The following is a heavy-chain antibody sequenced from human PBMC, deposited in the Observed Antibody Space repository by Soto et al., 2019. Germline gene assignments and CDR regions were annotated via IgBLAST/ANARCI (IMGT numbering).Heavy chain of an antibody. CDR1: GYSFTSYW. D-gene: IGHD2-2*01. V-gene: IGHV5-51*01. CDR2: IYPGDSDT. Sequence: GESLKISCKGSGYSFTSYWIGWVRQMPGKSLEWMGIIYPGDSDTRYSPSFQGQVTISADKSISTAYLQWSSLKASDTAMYYCARVVPAAIVNYYYGMDVWGQGTTVTVSS. J-gene: IGHJ6*02. CDR3: ARVVPAAIVNYYYGMDV.